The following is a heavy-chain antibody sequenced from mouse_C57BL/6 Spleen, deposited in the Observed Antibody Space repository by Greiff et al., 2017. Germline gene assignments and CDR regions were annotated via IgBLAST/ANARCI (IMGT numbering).Heavy chain of an antibody. V-gene: IGHV1-55*01. CDR2: IYPGSGST. D-gene: IGHD1-1*01. CDR1: GYTFTSYW. Sequence: QVQLQQPGAELVKPGASVKMSCKASGYTFTSYWITWVKQRPGQGLEWIGDIYPGSGSTNYNEKFKSKATLTVDTSSSTAYMQLSSLTSEDSAVYYCARFTTEVGNYAMDYWGQGTSVTVSS. CDR3: ARFTTEVGNYAMDY. J-gene: IGHJ4*01.